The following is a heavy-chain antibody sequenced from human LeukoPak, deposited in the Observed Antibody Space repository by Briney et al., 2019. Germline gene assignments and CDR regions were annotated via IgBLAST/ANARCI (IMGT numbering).Heavy chain of an antibody. CDR2: IYTSGST. CDR1: GGSISSYY. CDR3: ASTPRYYYYYMDV. Sequence: SSETLSLTCTVSGGSISSYYWSWIRQPPGKGLEWIGYIYTSGSTNYNPFLKSRVTISVDTSKNQFPLKLSSVTAADTAVYYCASTPRYYYYYMDVWGKGTTVTVSS. D-gene: IGHD2-15*01. V-gene: IGHV4-4*09. J-gene: IGHJ6*03.